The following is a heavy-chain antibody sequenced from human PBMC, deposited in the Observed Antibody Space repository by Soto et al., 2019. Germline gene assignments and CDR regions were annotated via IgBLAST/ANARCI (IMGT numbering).Heavy chain of an antibody. CDR1: GFYIRNSY. J-gene: IGHJ5*02. V-gene: IGHV4-4*07. Sequence: XETLSLACSVSGFYIRNSYCTWIRQSAGKGLEWIGRISTSGNTNYNPSLNSRLTMSVDTSKNQVSLKLTSVTAADTAVYYCARGGGVPALGDTWGQGALVTV. CDR2: ISTSGNT. D-gene: IGHD3-16*01. CDR3: ARGGGVPALGDT.